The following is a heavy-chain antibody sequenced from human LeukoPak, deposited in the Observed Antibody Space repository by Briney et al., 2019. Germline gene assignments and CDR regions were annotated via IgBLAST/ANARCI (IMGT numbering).Heavy chain of an antibody. CDR1: GYNFATDW. V-gene: IGHV5-51*01. D-gene: IGHD5-24*01. Sequence: GESLKISCKGSGYNFATDWIGWVRQMPGKGLEWMGIIYPGDSDTRYTPSFQGQVTISADKSIGTVYLQWSSLQASDTAMYYCVRPGYNDWGQGTLVTVSS. CDR2: IYPGDSDT. CDR3: VRPGYND. J-gene: IGHJ4*02.